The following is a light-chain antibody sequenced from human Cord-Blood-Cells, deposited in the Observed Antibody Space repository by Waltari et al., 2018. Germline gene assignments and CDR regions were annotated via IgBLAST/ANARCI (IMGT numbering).Light chain of an antibody. CDR2: KAS. CDR1: QSISSW. V-gene: IGKV1-5*03. CDR3: QQYNSYPLT. Sequence: DIQMTQSPSTLSASVGDRVTTTCRASQSISSWLAWYQQKPGKAPKLLIYKASSLESGVPSSFSGSGSGTEFTLTISSLQPDDFATYYCQQYNSYPLTFGGGTKVEIK. J-gene: IGKJ4*01.